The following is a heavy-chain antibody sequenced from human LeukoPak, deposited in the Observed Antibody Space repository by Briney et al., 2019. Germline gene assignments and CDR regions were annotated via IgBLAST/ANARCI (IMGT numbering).Heavy chain of an antibody. CDR1: GASFSSYY. CDR3: ARLPDCYYMDV. CDR2: INHSGST. Sequence: PWASLSLTFAVYGASFSSYYWSWIRHPPGKGREWIGEINHSGSTNYNPSLKSRVTISVDTSKNQFSLKLSSVTAADTAVYYCARLPDCYYMDVWGKETTVTVFS. V-gene: IGHV4-34*01. J-gene: IGHJ6*03.